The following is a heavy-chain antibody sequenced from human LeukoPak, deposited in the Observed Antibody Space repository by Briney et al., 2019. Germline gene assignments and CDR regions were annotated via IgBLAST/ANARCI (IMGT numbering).Heavy chain of an antibody. Sequence: SETLSLTCTVSGGSISNYYWSWIRQPPGKGLEWIGHIYYSGSTDYNPSLKSRVTISVDTSNNQFFLKLNSVTAADTAVYYCARGGARSGAARLIDYWGQGTLVTVSS. CDR3: ARGGARSGAARLIDY. D-gene: IGHD6-6*01. V-gene: IGHV4-59*08. J-gene: IGHJ4*02. CDR2: IYYSGST. CDR1: GGSISNYY.